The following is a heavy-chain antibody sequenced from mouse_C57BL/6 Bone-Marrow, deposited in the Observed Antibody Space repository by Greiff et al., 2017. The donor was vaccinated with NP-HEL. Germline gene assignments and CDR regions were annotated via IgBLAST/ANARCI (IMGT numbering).Heavy chain of an antibody. CDR2: ISNGGGST. J-gene: IGHJ3*01. CDR3: ARPHYYGSSSWFAY. D-gene: IGHD1-1*01. V-gene: IGHV5-12*01. CDR1: GFTFSDYY. Sequence: EVKVVESGGGLVQPGGSLKLSCAASGFTFSDYYMYWVRQTPEKRLEWVAYISNGGGSTYYPDTVKGRFTISRDNAKNTLYLQMSRLKSEDTAMYYCARPHYYGSSSWFAYWGQGTLVTVSA.